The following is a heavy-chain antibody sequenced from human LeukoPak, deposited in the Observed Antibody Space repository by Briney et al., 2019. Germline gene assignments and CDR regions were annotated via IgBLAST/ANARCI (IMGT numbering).Heavy chain of an antibody. Sequence: QAGGSLRLSCAASGFTFSSYAMHWVRQAPGKGLEYVSAISSNGGSTYYANSVKGRFTISRDSSKNTLYLQMGSLRAEDMAVYYCARLGTVYSGYDFFDYWGQGTLDTVSS. D-gene: IGHD5-12*01. CDR3: ARLGTVYSGYDFFDY. V-gene: IGHV3-64*01. CDR2: ISSNGGST. CDR1: GFTFSSYA. J-gene: IGHJ4*02.